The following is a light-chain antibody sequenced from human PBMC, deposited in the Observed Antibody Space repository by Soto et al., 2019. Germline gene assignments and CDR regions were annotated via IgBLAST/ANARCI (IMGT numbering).Light chain of an antibody. Sequence: EIVMTQSPATLSVSPGERATLSCRASQSVSSNLAWYQHKPGQAPRLLVYGASTRASGIPDRFSGSGSGTEFTLSISSLQSEDFAVYYCQQRSSWPLFGGGTKVDTK. CDR2: GAS. J-gene: IGKJ4*01. CDR3: QQRSSWPL. V-gene: IGKV3-15*01. CDR1: QSVSSN.